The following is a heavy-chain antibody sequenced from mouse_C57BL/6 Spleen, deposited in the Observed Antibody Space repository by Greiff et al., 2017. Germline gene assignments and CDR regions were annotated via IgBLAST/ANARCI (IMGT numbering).Heavy chain of an antibody. CDR3: TRDDGSWFAY. CDR1: GFTFSDYY. Sequence: EVNVVESEGGLVQPGSSMKLSCTASGFTFSDYYMAWVRQVPEKGLEWVANINYDGSSTYYLDSLKSRFIISRDNAKNILYLQMSSLKSEDTATYYCTRDDGSWFAYWGQGTLVTVSA. J-gene: IGHJ3*01. V-gene: IGHV5-16*01. D-gene: IGHD2-3*01. CDR2: INYDGSST.